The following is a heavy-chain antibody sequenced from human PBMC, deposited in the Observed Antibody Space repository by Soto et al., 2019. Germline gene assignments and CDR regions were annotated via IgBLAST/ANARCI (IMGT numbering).Heavy chain of an antibody. CDR1: GGSISSGVYS. Sequence: SDTLSLTWAVSGGSISSGVYSWSWIRQHPGKGLEWIGYIYYSGSTYYNPSLKSRVTISVDTSKNQFSLKLSSVTAADTAVYYCARESPQSSVMVRGVIWGQGTLVTVSS. V-gene: IGHV4-31*11. J-gene: IGHJ4*02. CDR2: IYYSGST. CDR3: ARESPQSSVMVRGVI. D-gene: IGHD3-10*01.